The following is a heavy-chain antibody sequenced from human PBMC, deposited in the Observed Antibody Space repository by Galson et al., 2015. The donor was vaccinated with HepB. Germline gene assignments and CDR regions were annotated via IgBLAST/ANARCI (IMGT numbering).Heavy chain of an antibody. Sequence: SVKVSCKAYGGTFGSFAISWVRQAPGLGLEWMGGIIPIFGTAMYAQNFQGRVTISADKPTNTAYMELSSLRSEDTAVYYCARDANSGWFDYWGQGTLVTVSS. CDR3: ARDANSGWFDY. V-gene: IGHV1-69*06. CDR2: IIPIFGTA. J-gene: IGHJ4*02. D-gene: IGHD6-19*01. CDR1: GGTFGSFA.